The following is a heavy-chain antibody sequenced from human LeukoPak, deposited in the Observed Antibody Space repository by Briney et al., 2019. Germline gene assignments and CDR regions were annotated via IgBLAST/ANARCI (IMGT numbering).Heavy chain of an antibody. CDR3: AGDSDDSGGAFDI. J-gene: IGHJ3*02. D-gene: IGHD1-26*01. CDR2: FYYSGTT. Sequence: SETLSLTCPFSGGPISYSYWSWIRQPPGKGMGWIGYFYYSGTTKYNPSLKSRVTISVDTSKNQFSLNLRSVTAADTAVYYCAGDSDDSGGAFDIWGQGTMVTVSS. V-gene: IGHV4-59*01. CDR1: GGPISYSY.